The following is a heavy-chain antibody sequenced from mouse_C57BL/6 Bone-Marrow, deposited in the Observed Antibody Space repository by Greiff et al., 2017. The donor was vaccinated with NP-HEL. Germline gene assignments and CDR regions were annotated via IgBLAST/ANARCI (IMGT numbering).Heavy chain of an antibody. CDR2: IDPETGGT. CDR1: GYTFTDYE. V-gene: IGHV1-15*01. D-gene: IGHD1-1*01. Sequence: VQLQQSGAELVRPGASVTLSCKASGYTFTDYEMHWVKQTPVHGLEWIGAIDPETGGTAYNQKFKGKAILTADKSSSTAYMELRSLTSEDSAVYYCTRRVYYYGSSYLFDYWGQGTTLTVSS. CDR3: TRRVYYYGSSYLFDY. J-gene: IGHJ2*01.